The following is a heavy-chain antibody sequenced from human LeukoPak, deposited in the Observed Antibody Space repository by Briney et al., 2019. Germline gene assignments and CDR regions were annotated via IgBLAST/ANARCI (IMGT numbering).Heavy chain of an antibody. CDR3: AKAIRPFNSGNYYSCLDY. Sequence: SETLSLTCAVSGGSISSGGYSWSWIRQPPGKGLEWIGYIYHSGSTYYNPSLKSRVTISVDRSKNQFSLKLSSVTAADTALYYCAKAIRPFNSGNYYSCLDYWGQGSLVTVSS. J-gene: IGHJ4*02. V-gene: IGHV4-30-2*01. CDR2: IYHSGST. D-gene: IGHD3-22*01. CDR1: GGSISSGGYS.